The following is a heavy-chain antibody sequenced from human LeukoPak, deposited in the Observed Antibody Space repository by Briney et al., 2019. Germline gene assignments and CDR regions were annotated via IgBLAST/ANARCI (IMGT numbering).Heavy chain of an antibody. V-gene: IGHV4-59*01. CDR2: IHYSGST. Sequence: ETLALTCAVSGVSIRSYDWSWVRQPPGKALEWIGYIHYSGSTNYNASLKRRGTTSLKTSKNQFSLTLSSVAAADTAVYYWARGALAYYFDYWGQGTLVTVSS. J-gene: IGHJ4*02. CDR3: ARGALAYYFDY. CDR1: GVSIRSYD.